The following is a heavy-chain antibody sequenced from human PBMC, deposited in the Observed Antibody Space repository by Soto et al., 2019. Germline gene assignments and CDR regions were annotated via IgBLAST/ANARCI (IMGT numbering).Heavy chain of an antibody. Sequence: PGGSLRLSCAGSGFNFNNFALHWVRQAPWTGLEYVSSISDTGGSTFHADSVKGRFIISRDNSKGTLFLQMSSLRVEDTAVYYCVKGSRGESYYYYNGVDLWGQGTTVTVSS. J-gene: IGHJ6*02. CDR1: GFNFNNFA. CDR3: VKGSRGESYYYYNGVDL. V-gene: IGHV3-64D*06. CDR2: ISDTGGST. D-gene: IGHD3-16*01.